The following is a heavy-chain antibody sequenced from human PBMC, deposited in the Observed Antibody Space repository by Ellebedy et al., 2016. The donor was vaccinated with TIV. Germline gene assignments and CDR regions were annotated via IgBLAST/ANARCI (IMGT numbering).Heavy chain of an antibody. CDR1: GGSISSYY. J-gene: IGHJ4*02. Sequence: SETLSLTCTVSGGSISSYYWSWIQQPPGKGLEWIGYIYYSGSTNYNPSLKSRVTISVDTSKNQFSLKLSSVTAADTAVYYCARTDYSSSSDYWGQGTLVTVSS. CDR2: IYYSGST. V-gene: IGHV4-59*01. CDR3: ARTDYSSSSDY. D-gene: IGHD6-6*01.